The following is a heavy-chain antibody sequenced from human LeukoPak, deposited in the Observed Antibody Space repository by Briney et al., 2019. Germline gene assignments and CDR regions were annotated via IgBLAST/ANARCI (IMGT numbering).Heavy chain of an antibody. CDR3: ARDQGPVGSFDY. CDR1: GFTFNSYG. Sequence: PGRSLRLSCAASGFTFNSYGIHWVRQAPGKGLEWVAFIWYDGSNKYYADSVKGRFTISRDNSNNTLYLQMNSLRVEDTAVYYCARDQGPVGSFDYWGQGTLVTVSS. J-gene: IGHJ4*02. D-gene: IGHD1-26*01. V-gene: IGHV3-33*01. CDR2: IWYDGSNK.